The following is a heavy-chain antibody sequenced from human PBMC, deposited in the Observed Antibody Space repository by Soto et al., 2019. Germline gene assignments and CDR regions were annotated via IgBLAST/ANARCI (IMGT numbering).Heavy chain of an antibody. V-gene: IGHV3-66*02. CDR2: IYSGGST. D-gene: IGHD6-13*01. J-gene: IGHJ3*02. CDR3: ARDLSIAAAGDAFDI. CDR1: GFTVSSNY. Sequence: GGSLRLSCAASGFTVSSNYMSWVRQAPGKGLEWVSVIYSGGSTYYADSVKGRFTISRDNSKNTLYLQMNSLRAEDTAVYYCARDLSIAAAGDAFDIWGQGTMVTVSS.